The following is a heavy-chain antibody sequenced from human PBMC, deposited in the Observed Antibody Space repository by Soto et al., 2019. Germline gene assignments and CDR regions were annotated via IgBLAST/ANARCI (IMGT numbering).Heavy chain of an antibody. D-gene: IGHD2-15*01. J-gene: IGHJ3*01. V-gene: IGHV4-31*03. CDR2: IYNSGST. Sequence: TLSLTCTVSGDSISSGGYYWSWIRQHPGKGLEWIGYIYNSGSTYYNPSLKSRVSMSLDTSKNQFSLNLNSMTAADTAMYYCAARPGYCSGGKCYSGSAFDLWGQGTMVTVSS. CDR1: GDSISSGGYY. CDR3: AARPGYCSGGKCYSGSAFDL.